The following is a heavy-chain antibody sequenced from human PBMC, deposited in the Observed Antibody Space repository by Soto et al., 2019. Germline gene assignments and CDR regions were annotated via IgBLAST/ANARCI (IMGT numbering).Heavy chain of an antibody. J-gene: IGHJ6*02. Sequence: ETLSLTCSVSGTSITNNYWSWIRQPPGKGLEWIGYIYYSATTNYNPSLKSRVTISVDTPKNQFSLKLSSVTAADTAVYYCARDGPVDNYYYYGMDVWGQGTTV. V-gene: IGHV4-59*01. CDR3: ARDGPVDNYYYYGMDV. D-gene: IGHD6-19*01. CDR1: GTSITNNY. CDR2: IYYSATT.